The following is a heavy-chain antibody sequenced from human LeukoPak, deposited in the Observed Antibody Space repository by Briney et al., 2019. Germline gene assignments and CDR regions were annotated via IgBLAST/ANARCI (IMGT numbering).Heavy chain of an antibody. J-gene: IGHJ4*02. CDR3: ARDPPRIAAAGTGGDY. CDR2: INPNSGGT. V-gene: IGHV1-2*06. Sequence: AASVKVSCTASGYTFTGYYMHWVRQAPGHGLEWMGRINPNSGGTNYAQKFQGRVTMTRDTSISTAYMELSRLRSDDTAVYYCARDPPRIAAAGTGGDYWGQGTLVTVSS. D-gene: IGHD6-13*01. CDR1: GYTFTGYY.